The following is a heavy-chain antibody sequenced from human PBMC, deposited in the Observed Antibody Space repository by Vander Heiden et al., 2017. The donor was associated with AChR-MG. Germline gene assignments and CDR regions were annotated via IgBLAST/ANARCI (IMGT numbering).Heavy chain of an antibody. Sequence: EVQLLESGGGLVQPGGSLRLPCAASGFTFGSYAMGWLRQAPGKGLWWVSAISGSGGRTYYADSVKGRFTISRDNSKNTLYLQMNSLRAEDTAVYYCANFYARRKDYWGQGTLVTVSS. D-gene: IGHD2-2*01. CDR2: ISGSGGRT. CDR1: GFTFGSYA. CDR3: ANFYARRKDY. V-gene: IGHV3-23*01. J-gene: IGHJ4*02.